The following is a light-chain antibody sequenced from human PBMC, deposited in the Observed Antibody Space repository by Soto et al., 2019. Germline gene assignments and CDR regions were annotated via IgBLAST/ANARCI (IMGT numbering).Light chain of an antibody. CDR3: SSYTSSSNYV. V-gene: IGLV2-14*01. J-gene: IGLJ1*01. CDR2: EVS. Sequence: QSVLTQPASVSGSPGQLITISCTGTSSDVGGYNYVSWYQQHPGKAPKLMIYEVSNRPSGVSNRFSGSKSGNTASLTISGLQAEDEADYYCSSYTSSSNYVFGTGTKVTVL. CDR1: SSDVGGYNY.